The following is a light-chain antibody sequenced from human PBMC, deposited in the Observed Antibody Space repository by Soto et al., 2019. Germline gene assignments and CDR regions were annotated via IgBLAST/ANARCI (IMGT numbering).Light chain of an antibody. CDR2: GAS. V-gene: IGKV3-20*01. J-gene: IGKJ2*01. Sequence: EIVLTQSPGTLSLSPGERATLSCRASQSVSSSYLAWYQQKPGQAPRLLIYGASRRATGIPDRFSGRGSGTDFNLTISRLEPEDFAVYHCHKYGSSPYTFGQGTKLEIK. CDR1: QSVSSSY. CDR3: HKYGSSPYT.